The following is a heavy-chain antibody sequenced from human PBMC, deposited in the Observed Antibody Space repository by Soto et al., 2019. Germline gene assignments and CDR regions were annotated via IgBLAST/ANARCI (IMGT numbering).Heavy chain of an antibody. CDR3: ERRIEGYYYSGMDV. CDR1: GFTFSSYI. V-gene: IGHV3-48*02. CDR2: ISSGSSTI. D-gene: IGHD2-21*01. Sequence: GGSLRLSCAASGFTFSSYIMNWVRQAPGKGLEWVSYISSGSSTIYYADSVRGRFTISRDNDKNSLYLQMNSLRDEDTAVYFCERRIEGYYYSGMDVWGQGTTVTVSS. J-gene: IGHJ6*02.